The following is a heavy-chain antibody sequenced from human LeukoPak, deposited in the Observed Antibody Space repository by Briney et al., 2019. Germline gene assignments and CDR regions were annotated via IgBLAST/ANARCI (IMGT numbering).Heavy chain of an antibody. CDR1: GYTFSNYG. J-gene: IGHJ6*02. Sequence: ASVKVSCKASGYTFSNYGISWVRQAPGQGLEWMGWISAYNGNTNYAQKLQGRVTTTTDTSTSTAYMELRSLRSDDTAVYYCARETRRRYFESYYGMDVWGQGTTVTVSS. CDR3: ARETRRRYFESYYGMDV. CDR2: ISAYNGNT. D-gene: IGHD3-9*01. V-gene: IGHV1-18*01.